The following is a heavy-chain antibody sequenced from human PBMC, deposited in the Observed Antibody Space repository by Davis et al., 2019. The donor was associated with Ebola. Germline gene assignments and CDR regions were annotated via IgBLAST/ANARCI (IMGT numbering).Heavy chain of an antibody. D-gene: IGHD3-9*01. J-gene: IGHJ4*02. Sequence: PSETLSLTCNVSGGSISSITYYWAWIRQPPGKGLEWIGSRYYSGNTAYNPSLKSRVTISVDTSKNQFPLKLSSVTAADTAVYYCARLSHFDANYFDYWGQGTLVTVSS. V-gene: IGHV4-39*01. CDR2: RYYSGNT. CDR3: ARLSHFDANYFDY. CDR1: GGSISSITYY.